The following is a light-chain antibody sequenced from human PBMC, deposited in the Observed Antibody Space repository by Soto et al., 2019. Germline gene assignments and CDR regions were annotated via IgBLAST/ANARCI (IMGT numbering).Light chain of an antibody. J-gene: IGKJ1*01. CDR3: QHYNSYSEA. Sequence: DIQMTQSTSTLSGSFGDRVTITWRASQTISSWLAWYQQKKGKAPKLLIYKASTLKSGVPSRFSGSEYGTEFNLTISSLQTDDFATYYCQHYNSYSEAFGQGTKVDIK. V-gene: IGKV1-5*03. CDR1: QTISSW. CDR2: KAS.